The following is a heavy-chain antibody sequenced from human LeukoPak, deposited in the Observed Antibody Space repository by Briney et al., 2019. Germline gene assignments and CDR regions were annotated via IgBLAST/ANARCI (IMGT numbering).Heavy chain of an antibody. CDR1: GGSISSGDYY. Sequence: PSETLSLTCTVSGGSISSGDYYWSWIRQPPGKGLEWIGYIYYSGSTYYNPSLKSRVTISVDTSKNQLSLKLSSVTAADTAVYYCARGVVPYYYYYYMDVWGKGTTVTVSS. J-gene: IGHJ6*03. CDR2: IYYSGST. D-gene: IGHD2-15*01. CDR3: ARGVVPYYYYYYMDV. V-gene: IGHV4-30-4*08.